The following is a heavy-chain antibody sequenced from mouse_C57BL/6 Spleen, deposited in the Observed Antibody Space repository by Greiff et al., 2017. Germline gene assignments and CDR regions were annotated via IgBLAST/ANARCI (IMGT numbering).Heavy chain of an antibody. V-gene: IGHV1-82*01. D-gene: IGHD1-1*01. CDR3: ARGDYGSSYLGYVDV. J-gene: IGHJ1*03. CDR2: IYPGDGDT. CDR1: GYAFSSSW. Sequence: VQLQQSGPELVKPGASVKISCKASGYAFSSSWMNWVKQRPGKGLEWIGRIYPGDGDTNYNGKFKGKATLTADKSSSTAYMQLSSLTSEDSAVYFCARGDYGSSYLGYVDVWGTGTTVTVSS.